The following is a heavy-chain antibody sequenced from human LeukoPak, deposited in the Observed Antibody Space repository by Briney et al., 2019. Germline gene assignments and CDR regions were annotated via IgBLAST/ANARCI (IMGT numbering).Heavy chain of an antibody. D-gene: IGHD6-19*01. J-gene: IGHJ4*02. CDR1: GFTFSSYA. V-gene: IGHV3-30*04. Sequence: GRFLRLSCAASGFTFSSYAVHWVRQAPGKGLEWVAVISYDGSNKYYADSVKGRFTISRDNSKNTLYLQMDSLRAEDTAVYYCARDPAEDSSGLSGYWGQGTLVTVSS. CDR3: ARDPAEDSSGLSGY. CDR2: ISYDGSNK.